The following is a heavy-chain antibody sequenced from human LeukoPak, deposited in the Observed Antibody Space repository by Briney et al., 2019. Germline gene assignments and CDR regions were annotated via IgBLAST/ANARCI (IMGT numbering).Heavy chain of an antibody. CDR3: ATIPGYSSSWYSVYYYGMDV. CDR2: MNPNSGNT. V-gene: IGHV1-8*01. D-gene: IGHD6-13*01. Sequence: ASVKVSCKASGYTFTSYDINWVRQATGQGLEWMGWMNPNSGNTGYAQKFQGRVTMTRNTSISTAYMELSSLRSEDTAVYYCATIPGYSSSWYSVYYYGMDVWGQGTTVTVSS. J-gene: IGHJ6*02. CDR1: GYTFTSYD.